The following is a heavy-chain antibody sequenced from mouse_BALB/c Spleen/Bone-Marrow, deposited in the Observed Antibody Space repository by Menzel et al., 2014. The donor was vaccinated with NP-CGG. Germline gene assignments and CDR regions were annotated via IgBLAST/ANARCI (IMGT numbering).Heavy chain of an antibody. CDR1: GFTFXSFG. D-gene: IGHD1-1*01. J-gene: IGHJ2*01. V-gene: IGHV5-17*02. Sequence: EVMLVESGGGLVQPGGSRKLSCAAPGFTFXSFGMHWVRQAPEKGLEWVAYISSGSSTIYYADTVMGRFTISRDNPKNTLFLQMTSLRSEDTAMYYCARSGSSSGYFDYWGQGTTLTVSS. CDR2: ISSGSSTI. CDR3: ARSGSSSGYFDY.